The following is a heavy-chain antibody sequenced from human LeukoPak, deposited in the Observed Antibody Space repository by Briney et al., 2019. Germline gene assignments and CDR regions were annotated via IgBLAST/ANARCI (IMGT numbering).Heavy chain of an antibody. V-gene: IGHV1-18*01. J-gene: IGHJ6*03. CDR3: ARMVRMTTVTTVYYHYYMDV. D-gene: IGHD4-11*01. CDR2: ISAYNGNT. Sequence: ASVKVSCKASGYTFTSYGISWVRQAPGQGLEWMGWISAYNGNTNYAQKLQGRVTMTTDTSTSTAYMELRSLRSDDTAVYYCARMVRMTTVTTVYYHYYMDVWGKGTTVTVSS. CDR1: GYTFTSYG.